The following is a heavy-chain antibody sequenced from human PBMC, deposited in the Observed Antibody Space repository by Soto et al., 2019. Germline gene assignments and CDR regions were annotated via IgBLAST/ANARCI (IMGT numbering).Heavy chain of an antibody. CDR2: IIPIFGTA. J-gene: IGHJ4*02. CDR3: ARDGGRHSGGIDY. D-gene: IGHD1-26*01. CDR1: GGTFSSYS. Sequence: QVQLVQSGAEGKKPGSSVKVPCKASGGTFSSYSTNWLRQPPEQGLEWMGEIIPIFGTANYAQKFQARVTITADESTSTAYMELSSLRSEDTAVYYCARDGGRHSGGIDYWGQGTLVTVSS. V-gene: IGHV1-69*01.